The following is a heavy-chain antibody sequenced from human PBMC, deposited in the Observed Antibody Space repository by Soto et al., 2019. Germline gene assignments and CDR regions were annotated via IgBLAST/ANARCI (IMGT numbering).Heavy chain of an antibody. V-gene: IGHV3-23*04. Sequence: EVQLVDSGGGLVQPGGSLRLSCAASGFIFSNYVMSWVRQAPGKGLEWVSSISDSGGTSYYADSVKGRFPIARDNSKNALYLQMNCLRAEDTARYYCARRPRALLTFDYWGKGTLVTVSS. J-gene: IGHJ4*02. CDR3: ARRPRALLTFDY. D-gene: IGHD1-26*01. CDR2: ISDSGGTS. CDR1: GFIFSNYV.